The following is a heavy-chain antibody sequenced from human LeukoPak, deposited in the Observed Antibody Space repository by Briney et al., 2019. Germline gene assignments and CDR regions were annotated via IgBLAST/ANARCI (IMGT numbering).Heavy chain of an antibody. CDR2: ISGSGGST. CDR1: GFTFSSYA. V-gene: IGHV3-23*01. CDR3: AKHLGSSWYYFDY. Sequence: HSGGSLRLSCAASGFTFSSYAMSWVRQAPGKGLEWVSAISGSGGSTYYADSVKGRFTISRDNSKNTLYLQMNSLRAEDTAVYYCAKHLGSSWYYFDYWGQGTLVTVSS. J-gene: IGHJ4*02. D-gene: IGHD6-13*01.